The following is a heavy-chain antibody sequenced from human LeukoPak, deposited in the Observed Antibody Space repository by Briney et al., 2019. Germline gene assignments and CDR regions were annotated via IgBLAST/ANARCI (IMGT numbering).Heavy chain of an antibody. D-gene: IGHD7-27*01. CDR2: IRYDGSNK. V-gene: IGHV3-30*02. CDR1: GFTFGSYG. Sequence: PGGSLRLSCAASGFTFGSYGMHWVRQAPGKGLEWVAFIRYDGSNKYYADSVKGRFTISRDNSKNTLYLQMNSLRAEDTAVYYCAKDLIWGIRSFDYWGQGTLVTVSS. CDR3: AKDLIWGIRSFDY. J-gene: IGHJ4*02.